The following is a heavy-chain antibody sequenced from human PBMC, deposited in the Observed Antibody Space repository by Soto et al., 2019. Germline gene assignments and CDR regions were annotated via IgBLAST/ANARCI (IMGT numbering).Heavy chain of an antibody. V-gene: IGHV1-3*01. CDR2: INAGNGNT. CDR3: ARRTGYSSGWHGGYWFDP. Sequence: ASVKVSCKASGYTFTSYAMHWVRQAPGQRLEWMGWINAGNGNTKYSQKFQGRVTITRDTSASTAYMELSSLRSEDTAVYYCARRTGYSSGWHGGYWFDPWGQGTLVTVSS. CDR1: GYTFTSYA. J-gene: IGHJ5*02. D-gene: IGHD6-19*01.